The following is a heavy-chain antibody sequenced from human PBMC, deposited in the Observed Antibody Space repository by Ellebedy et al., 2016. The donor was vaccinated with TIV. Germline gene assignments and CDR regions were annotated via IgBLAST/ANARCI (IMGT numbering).Heavy chain of an antibody. CDR3: ARRASYGDYAVQVNPWFDP. CDR2: IRQEGDEI. V-gene: IGHV3-7*01. J-gene: IGHJ5*02. D-gene: IGHD4-17*01. Sequence: GESLKISCAASGFNFRSYWMTWVRQAPGKGLEWVAKIRQEGDEIYYVESVKGRFTISRDNAKNSLFLQRNSLRVEDTAVYYCARRASYGDYAVQVNPWFDPWGQGTLVTVSS. CDR1: GFNFRSYW.